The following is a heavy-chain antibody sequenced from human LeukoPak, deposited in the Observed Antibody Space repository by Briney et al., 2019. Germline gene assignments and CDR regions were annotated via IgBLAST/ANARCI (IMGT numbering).Heavy chain of an antibody. D-gene: IGHD2-2*01. CDR2: ITTYNGNT. V-gene: IGHV1-18*01. CDR1: GYTFTNFG. CDR3: ARRDCSSSSCHYYYHYMDV. Sequence: ASVKVSCKASGYTFTNFGISWVRQAPGQGLEWLGWITTYNGNTNYAQKVQGRVTMTSDTSTSTAYMELRSLTSDDTAVYYCARRDCSSSSCHYYYHYMDVWGQGTTVTVSS. J-gene: IGHJ6*02.